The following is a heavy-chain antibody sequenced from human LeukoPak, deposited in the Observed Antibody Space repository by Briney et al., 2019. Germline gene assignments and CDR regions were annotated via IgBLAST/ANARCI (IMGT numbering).Heavy chain of an antibody. CDR1: GGSFSGYY. J-gene: IGHJ5*02. Sequence: SETLSLTCAVYGGSFSGYYWSWIRQPPGKGLEWIGEINHSGSTNYNPSLKSRVTISVDTSKNQFSLKLSSVTAADTAVYYCARYELWFSYWFDPWGQGTLVTVSS. V-gene: IGHV4-34*01. CDR2: INHSGST. D-gene: IGHD5-18*01. CDR3: ARYELWFSYWFDP.